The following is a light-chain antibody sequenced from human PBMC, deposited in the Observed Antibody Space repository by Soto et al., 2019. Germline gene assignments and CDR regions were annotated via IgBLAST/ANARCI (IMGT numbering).Light chain of an antibody. J-gene: IGKJ4*01. Sequence: EIVLTQSPGTLSLSPGETATLSCRASETVDTSSLGWYQQKPGRAPSLLIYSASRRATGIPDRFDASGSATDFTLTISRLEHEDFAVYYCHQYGSSPLTFGGGTKVEI. CDR1: ETVDTSS. V-gene: IGKV3-20*01. CDR3: HQYGSSPLT. CDR2: SAS.